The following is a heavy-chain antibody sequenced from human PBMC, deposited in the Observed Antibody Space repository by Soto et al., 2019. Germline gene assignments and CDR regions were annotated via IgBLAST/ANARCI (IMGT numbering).Heavy chain of an antibody. CDR1: GFTFSKYA. CDR3: ARLEGYCSSIRCYSNYMDV. CDR2: ISGSGGST. D-gene: IGHD2-2*01. V-gene: IGHV3-23*01. J-gene: IGHJ6*03. Sequence: GGSLRLSCAASGFTFSKYAMSWVRQAPGKGLEWVSSISGSGGSTYYADSVKGRFTISRDNSKNTLYVQMKSLRAEDTAVYYCARLEGYCSSIRCYSNYMDVRGKRTTVTVSS.